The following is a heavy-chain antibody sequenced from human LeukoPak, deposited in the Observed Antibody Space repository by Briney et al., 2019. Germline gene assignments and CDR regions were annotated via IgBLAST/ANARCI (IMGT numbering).Heavy chain of an antibody. CDR1: GFTFSSYA. CDR2: ISGSGGST. D-gene: IGHD3-10*01. Sequence: GGSLRLSCAASGFTFSSYAMSWVRQAPGKGLEWVSAISGSGGSTYYADSVKGRFTIPGDNSKNTLYLQMNSLRAEDTAVYYCAKGRYGSGSLYYWGQGTLVTVSS. J-gene: IGHJ4*02. V-gene: IGHV3-23*01. CDR3: AKGRYGSGSLYY.